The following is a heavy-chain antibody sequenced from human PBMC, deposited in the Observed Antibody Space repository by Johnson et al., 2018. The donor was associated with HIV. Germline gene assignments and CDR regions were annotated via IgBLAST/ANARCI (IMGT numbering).Heavy chain of an antibody. J-gene: IGHJ3*02. D-gene: IGHD6-13*01. CDR3: ARDRLYYGSSWYEESNAFDI. V-gene: IGHV3-9*01. CDR1: GFTFDDYV. Sequence: VHLVESGGGVVRPVGSLRLSCAASGFTFDDYVMHWVRQAPGKGLEWVSGISWNSGRIGYVDSVTGRFTISRDNAKNSLYLHMNSLRAEDTAVYYCARDRLYYGSSWYEESNAFDIWGQGTMVTVS. CDR2: ISWNSGRI.